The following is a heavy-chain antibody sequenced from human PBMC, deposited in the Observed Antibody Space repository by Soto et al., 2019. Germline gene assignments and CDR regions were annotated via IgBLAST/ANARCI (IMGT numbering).Heavy chain of an antibody. CDR1: GFTFNNYA. J-gene: IGHJ4*02. D-gene: IGHD3-10*01. Sequence: EVQLLESGGGLVQPGGSLRLSCAASGFTFNNYAMTWVRQAPGKGLEWVSAISGGGDTTSYADSVKGRFTVSRDGSKNTLYLQMSSLRAEDTALYYCAKGRVGSGSLTPRVDFWGQGTLFTVSS. V-gene: IGHV3-23*01. CDR2: ISGGGDTT. CDR3: AKGRVGSGSLTPRVDF.